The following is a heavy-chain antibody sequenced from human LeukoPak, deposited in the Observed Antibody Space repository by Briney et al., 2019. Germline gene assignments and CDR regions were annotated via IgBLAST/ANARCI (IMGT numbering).Heavy chain of an antibody. CDR2: ISSSGSTI. V-gene: IGHV3-48*03. CDR1: GYMFINYH. CDR3: ARDTNGDGWFDP. Sequence: SCKASGYMFINYHIHWVRQAPGKGLEWVSYISSSGSTIYYADSVRGRFTISRDNAKNSLYLQMNSLRAEDTSVYYCARDTNGDGWFDPWGQGTLVTVSS. D-gene: IGHD4-17*01. J-gene: IGHJ5*02.